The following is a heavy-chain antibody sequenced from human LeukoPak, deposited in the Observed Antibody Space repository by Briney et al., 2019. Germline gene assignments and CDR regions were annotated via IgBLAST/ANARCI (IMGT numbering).Heavy chain of an antibody. CDR1: GFTFSNYW. Sequence: PGGSLRLSCAASGFTFSNYWMTWVRQAPGKGLEWVANINQDGSEEYYVDSVKGRFTISRDNAKNSLFLQMNSLRAEDTAVYYCARYRLVWLPASVFDYWGPGTQVTVSS. CDR3: ARYRLVWLPASVFDY. CDR2: INQDGSEE. D-gene: IGHD3-16*01. J-gene: IGHJ4*02. V-gene: IGHV3-7*01.